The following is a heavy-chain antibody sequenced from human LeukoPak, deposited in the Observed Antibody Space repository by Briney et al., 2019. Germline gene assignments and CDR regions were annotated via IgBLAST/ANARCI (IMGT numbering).Heavy chain of an antibody. V-gene: IGHV3-53*01. Sequence: GGSLRLSCAASGFTVSSNYMSWVRQAPGKGLEWVSVIYSGGSTYYADSVKGRFTISRDNSKNTLYLQMNSLRAEDPAVYYCAKGNVDCSSTSCPVAWFDPWGQGTLVTVSS. CDR1: GFTVSSNY. J-gene: IGHJ5*02. CDR2: IYSGGST. D-gene: IGHD2-2*01. CDR3: AKGNVDCSSTSCPVAWFDP.